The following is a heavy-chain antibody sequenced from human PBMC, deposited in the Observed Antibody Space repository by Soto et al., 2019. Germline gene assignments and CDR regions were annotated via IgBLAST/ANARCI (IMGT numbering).Heavy chain of an antibody. V-gene: IGHV3-21*01. CDR3: ASDPREAYYYGEGMDA. J-gene: IGHJ6*02. CDR1: GFTFSSSS. D-gene: IGHD4-17*01. CDR2: ISTSGSDT. Sequence: GGSLRLSCAASGFTFSSSSMNWVRQAPGKGLEWVSTISTSGSDTYYADSVKGRFTISRDNAKNSLYLQMNSLRAEDTAVYYCASDPREAYYYGEGMDAWGQGTTVTVSS.